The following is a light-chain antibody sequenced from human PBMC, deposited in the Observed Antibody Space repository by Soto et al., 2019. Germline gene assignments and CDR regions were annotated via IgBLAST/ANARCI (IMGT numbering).Light chain of an antibody. CDR1: QSISSY. V-gene: IGKV1-39*01. J-gene: IGKJ4*01. Sequence: DLQMTQSPSSLSASVGDRVTITCRASQSISSYLNWYQQKPGKAPKLLIYAASTLQSGVPSRFSGSGSGTDFTLTISRLEAEDFAVYYCRQYGSSPLTFGGGTKVDIK. CDR3: RQYGSSPLT. CDR2: AAS.